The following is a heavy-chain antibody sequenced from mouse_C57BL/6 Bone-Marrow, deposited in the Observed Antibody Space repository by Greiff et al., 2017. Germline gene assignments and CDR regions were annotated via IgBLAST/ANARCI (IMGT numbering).Heavy chain of an antibody. CDR3: TTFYYGSRNWYFDV. Sequence: EVKLQESGAELVRPGASVKLSCTASGFNIKDDYMHWVKQRPEQGLEWIGWIDPENGDTEYASKFQGKATITADTSSNTAYLQLSSLTSEDTAVYYCTTFYYGSRNWYFDVWGTGTTVTVSS. J-gene: IGHJ1*03. V-gene: IGHV14-4*01. CDR1: GFNIKDDY. D-gene: IGHD1-1*01. CDR2: IDPENGDT.